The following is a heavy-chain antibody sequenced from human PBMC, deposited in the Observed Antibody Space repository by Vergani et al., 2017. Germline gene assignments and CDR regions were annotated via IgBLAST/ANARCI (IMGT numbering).Heavy chain of an antibody. Sequence: QVQLVESGGGVVQPGRSLRLSCVVSGFTSSYSGMHWVRQAPGKGLEWVAVISYDGTQKYYADSVKGRFTISRDNSKSTLYLQMNSLRTADTAVYYCATKSCGTPGCQIGYFREWGQGTLGNVSS. CDR2: ISYDGTQK. CDR1: GFTSSYSG. J-gene: IGHJ1*01. D-gene: IGHD1-1*01. CDR3: ATKSCGTPGCQIGYFRE. V-gene: IGHV3-30*03.